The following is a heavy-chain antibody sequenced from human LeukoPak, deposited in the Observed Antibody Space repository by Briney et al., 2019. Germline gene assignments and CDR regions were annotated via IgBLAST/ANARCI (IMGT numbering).Heavy chain of an antibody. CDR1: GYTFTSYD. CDR3: ARAPKIAAAGTGDY. CDR2: MNPNSGNT. D-gene: IGHD6-13*01. Sequence: ASVKVSCKASGYTFTSYDINWVRQATGQGLEWMGWMNPNSGNTGYAQKFQGRVTMTRNTSISTAYMELSSLRSEDTAVYYCARAPKIAAAGTGDYWGQGTLVTVSS. J-gene: IGHJ4*02. V-gene: IGHV1-8*01.